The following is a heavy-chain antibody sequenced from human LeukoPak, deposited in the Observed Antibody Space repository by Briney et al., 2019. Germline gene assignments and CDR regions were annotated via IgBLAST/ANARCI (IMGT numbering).Heavy chain of an antibody. D-gene: IGHD6-19*01. V-gene: IGHV3-23*01. Sequence: GSLRLSCAASGFTFSSYGMSWVRQAPGEGLEWVSAISISGGSTFYADSVRGRFTISRDNSKNTLYLQMNSLRAEDTAAYYCLTGLEGDWGQGTLVTVSS. CDR1: GFTFSSYG. J-gene: IGHJ4*02. CDR3: LTGLEGD. CDR2: ISISGGST.